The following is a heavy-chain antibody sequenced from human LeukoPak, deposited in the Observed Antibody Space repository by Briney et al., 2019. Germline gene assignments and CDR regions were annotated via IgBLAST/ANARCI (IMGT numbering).Heavy chain of an antibody. Sequence: PSETLSLTCTVSGGSVSSGSYYWSWIRQPPGKGLEWIGYTYYSGSTNYNPSLKSRVTISVDTSKNQFSLKLSSVTAADTAVYYCAREAGYSSGWYNYWGQGTLVTVSS. J-gene: IGHJ4*02. D-gene: IGHD6-19*01. CDR1: GGSVSSGSYY. V-gene: IGHV4-61*01. CDR2: TYYSGST. CDR3: AREAGYSSGWYNY.